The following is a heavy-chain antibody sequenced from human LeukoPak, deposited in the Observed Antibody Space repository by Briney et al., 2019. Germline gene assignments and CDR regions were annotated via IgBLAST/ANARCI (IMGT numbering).Heavy chain of an antibody. CDR1: GFTFSDYY. CDR3: ARHRRYYYDSSGWYDY. V-gene: IGHV4-34*01. J-gene: IGHJ4*02. Sequence: GSLGLSCAASGFTFSDYYMSWIRQPPGKGLEWIGEINHSGSTNYNPSLKSRVTISVDTSKNQFSLKLSSVTAADTAVYYCARHRRYYYDSSGWYDYWGQGTLVTVSS. CDR2: INHSGST. D-gene: IGHD3-22*01.